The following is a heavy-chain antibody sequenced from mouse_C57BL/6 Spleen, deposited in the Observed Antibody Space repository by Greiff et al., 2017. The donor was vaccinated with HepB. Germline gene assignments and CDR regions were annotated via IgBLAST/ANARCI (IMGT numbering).Heavy chain of an antibody. D-gene: IGHD4-1*01. J-gene: IGHJ2*01. CDR3: AREEAGTDCDY. CDR1: GYSFTGYY. Sequence: EVQLQQSGPELVKPGASVKISCKASGYSFTGYYMNWVKQSPEKSLEWIGEINPSTGGTTYNQKFKAKATLTVDKSSSTAYMQLKSLTSEDSAVYYCAREEAGTDCDYWGQGTTLTVSS. V-gene: IGHV1-42*01. CDR2: INPSTGGT.